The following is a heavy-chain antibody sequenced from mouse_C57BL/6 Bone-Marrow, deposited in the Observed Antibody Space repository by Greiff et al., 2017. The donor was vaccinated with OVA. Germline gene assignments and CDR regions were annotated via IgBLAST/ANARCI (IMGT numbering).Heavy chain of an antibody. J-gene: IGHJ3*01. V-gene: IGHV1-5*01. CDR2: IYPGNSDT. CDR1: GYTFTSYC. Sequence: EVQVVESGTVLARPGASVKMSCKTSGYTFTSYCMHWVKQRPGQGLEWIGAIYPGNSDTSYNQKFKGKAKLTAVTSASTAYLELSSLTNEDYAVYYCTGGGGYWFAYWGQGTLVTVTA. CDR3: TGGGGYWFAY.